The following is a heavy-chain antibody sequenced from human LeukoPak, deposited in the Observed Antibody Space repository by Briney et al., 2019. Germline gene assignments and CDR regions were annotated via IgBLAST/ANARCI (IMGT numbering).Heavy chain of an antibody. Sequence: TGGSLRLSCAAFGFSFSDYEMNWVRQAPGKGLEWISYITASSTTIYYADSVKGRFTISRDNAKNSLYLQMNGLRGEDTAVYYCAKGPGARGFFNWFDPWGQGTLVTVSS. CDR1: GFSFSDYE. CDR2: ITASSTTI. V-gene: IGHV3-48*03. CDR3: AKGPGARGFFNWFDP. D-gene: IGHD5-12*01. J-gene: IGHJ5*02.